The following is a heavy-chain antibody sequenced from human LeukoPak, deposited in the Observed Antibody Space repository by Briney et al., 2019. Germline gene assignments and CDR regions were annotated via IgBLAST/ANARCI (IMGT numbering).Heavy chain of an antibody. Sequence: SETLSLTCAVYGGSFSGYYWSWIRQPPGKGLEWIGEINHSGSTNYNPALKSRVTISVDTSKNQFSLKLSSVTAADTAVYYCARHRSGWLQSSFDYWGQGTLVTVSS. V-gene: IGHV4-34*01. CDR3: ARHRSGWLQSSFDY. J-gene: IGHJ4*02. CDR2: INHSGST. D-gene: IGHD5-24*01. CDR1: GGSFSGYY.